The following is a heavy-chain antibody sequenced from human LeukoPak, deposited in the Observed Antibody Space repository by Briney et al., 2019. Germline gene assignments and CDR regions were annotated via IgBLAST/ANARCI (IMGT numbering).Heavy chain of an antibody. CDR1: GFTFSSYG. Sequence: GGSLRLSCAASGFTFSSYGMHWVRQAPGKGLEWVAVIWYDGSNKYYADSVKGRFTISRDNSKNTLYLQMNSLRAEDTAVYYCARGRPGIAAAGTPDFDYWGQGTLVTVSS. J-gene: IGHJ4*02. CDR2: IWYDGSNK. D-gene: IGHD6-13*01. CDR3: ARGRPGIAAAGTPDFDY. V-gene: IGHV3-33*01.